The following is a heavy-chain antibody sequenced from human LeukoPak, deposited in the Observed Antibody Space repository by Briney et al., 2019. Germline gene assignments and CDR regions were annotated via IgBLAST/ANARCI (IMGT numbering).Heavy chain of an antibody. V-gene: IGHV3-74*01. D-gene: IGHD2-15*01. CDR1: GVTFSRYW. CDR3: VREPYCSGGSCYTSGFDC. Sequence: GGSLRLSCAASGVTFSRYWMHWVRQAPGKGLVWVSRIKNDGSSTTYADSVKGRFTISRDNAKNTLYLQMNSLRAEDTAVYYCVREPYCSGGSCYTSGFDCWGQGTLVTVSS. J-gene: IGHJ4*02. CDR2: IKNDGSST.